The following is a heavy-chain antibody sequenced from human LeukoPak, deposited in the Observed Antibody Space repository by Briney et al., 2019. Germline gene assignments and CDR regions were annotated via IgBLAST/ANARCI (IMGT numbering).Heavy chain of an antibody. J-gene: IGHJ4*02. CDR2: ISSSSSYI. CDR3: ARDFPLSSSWPIDY. Sequence: GGSLRLSCAASGFTFSSCSMNWVRQAPGKGLEWVSSISSSSSYIYYADSVKGRFTISRDNAKNSLYLQMNSLRAEDTAVYYCARDFPLSSSWPIDYWGQGTLVTVSS. D-gene: IGHD6-13*01. V-gene: IGHV3-21*01. CDR1: GFTFSSCS.